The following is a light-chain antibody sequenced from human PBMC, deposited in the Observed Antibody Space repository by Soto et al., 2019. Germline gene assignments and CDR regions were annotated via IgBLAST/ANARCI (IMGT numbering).Light chain of an antibody. CDR1: QGIRND. Sequence: AIQMTQSPSSLSASVGDRVTITCRASQGIRNDLGWYQQKAGKAPNLLIYGASSLQSGVPSRFSGSGYGTDFTLNISSLQPEDSATYYCLQDYTYPWTFGQGTKVEIK. J-gene: IGKJ1*01. CDR3: LQDYTYPWT. CDR2: GAS. V-gene: IGKV1-6*01.